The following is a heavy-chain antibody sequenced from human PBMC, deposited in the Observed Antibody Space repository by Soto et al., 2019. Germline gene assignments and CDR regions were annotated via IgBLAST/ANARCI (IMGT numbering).Heavy chain of an antibody. D-gene: IGHD6-6*01. CDR1: GGSISSGGYY. Sequence: QVQLQESGPGLVRPSQTLSLTCTVSGGSISSGGYYWSWIRQHPGKGLEWIGYIYYSGSTYYNPSLKSRVTISVDRSKNQFSLKLSSVTAADTAVYYCAREGAARYGIDPWGQGTLVTVSS. V-gene: IGHV4-31*03. J-gene: IGHJ5*02. CDR2: IYYSGST. CDR3: AREGAARYGIDP.